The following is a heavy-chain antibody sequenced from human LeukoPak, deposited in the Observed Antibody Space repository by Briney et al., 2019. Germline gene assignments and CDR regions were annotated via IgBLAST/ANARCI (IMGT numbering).Heavy chain of an antibody. Sequence: SVKVSCKASGGTFSSYAISWVRQAPGQGLEWMGGIIPIFGTTNYAQKFQGRVTITADKSTSTAYMELISLRSESTPVYYCAGTREYCSSTSCYEWWFDPWGQGTLVTVSP. V-gene: IGHV1-69*06. D-gene: IGHD2-2*01. J-gene: IGHJ5*02. CDR3: AGTREYCSSTSCYEWWFDP. CDR1: GGTFSSYA. CDR2: IIPIFGTT.